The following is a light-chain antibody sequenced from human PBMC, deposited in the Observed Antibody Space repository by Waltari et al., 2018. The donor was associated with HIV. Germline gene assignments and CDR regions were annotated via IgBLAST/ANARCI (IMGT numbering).Light chain of an antibody. CDR1: SSNIGSNT. J-gene: IGLJ3*02. Sequence: QSVLTQPTSASGTPGQRVTISCSGSSSNIGSNTVNWYQQLPGTAPKLLIYSNHQRPSGVPVRFSGSKSCTSASLAISGLQSEDEADYYCAALDDSLNGWVFGGGTKLTVL. CDR3: AALDDSLNGWV. CDR2: SNH. V-gene: IGLV1-44*01.